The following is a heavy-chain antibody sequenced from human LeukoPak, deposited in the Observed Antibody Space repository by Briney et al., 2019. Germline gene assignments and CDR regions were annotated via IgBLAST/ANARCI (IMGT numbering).Heavy chain of an antibody. Sequence: PGGSLRLSCAASGFTFSSYGVHWVRQAPGKGLEWVAFIRYDGSNKYYADSVKGRFTISRDNSKNTLYLQMNSLRAEDTAVYYCAALYYDILTGSLNDYWGQGTLVTVSS. J-gene: IGHJ4*02. CDR2: IRYDGSNK. CDR3: AALYYDILTGSLNDY. CDR1: GFTFSSYG. V-gene: IGHV3-30*02. D-gene: IGHD3-9*01.